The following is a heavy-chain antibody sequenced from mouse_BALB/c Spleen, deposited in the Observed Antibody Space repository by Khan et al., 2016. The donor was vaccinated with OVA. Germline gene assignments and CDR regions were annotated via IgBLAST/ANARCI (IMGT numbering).Heavy chain of an antibody. J-gene: IGHJ3*01. CDR3: ARGSTTATGFAY. Sequence: VQLQESGAELARPGASVKLSCKASGYTFTSYWMQWVKQRPGQGLEWIGAIYPGDGDTRYTQKFKGKATLTADKSSSTAYMQLSSLASEDSAVYYCARGSTTATGFAYWGQGTLVTVSA. CDR2: IYPGDGDT. CDR1: GYTFTSYW. V-gene: IGHV1-87*01. D-gene: IGHD1-2*01.